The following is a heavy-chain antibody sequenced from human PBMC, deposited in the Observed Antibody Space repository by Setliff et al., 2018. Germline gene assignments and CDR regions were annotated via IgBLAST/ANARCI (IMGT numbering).Heavy chain of an antibody. CDR2: INHSGST. CDR3: ARGGGRYHSAS. D-gene: IGHD1-26*01. Sequence: SETLSLTCGASGGTFSDYYWTWIRQFLGTGLEWIGEINHSGSTRYNPSLKSRVTISVDTSKDQFSLKVISMTAADTAVYYCARGGGRYHSASWGQGTLVTVSS. V-gene: IGHV4-34*01. J-gene: IGHJ4*02. CDR1: GGTFSDYY.